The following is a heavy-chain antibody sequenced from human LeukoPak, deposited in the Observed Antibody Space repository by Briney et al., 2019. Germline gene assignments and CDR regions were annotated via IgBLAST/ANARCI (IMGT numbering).Heavy chain of an antibody. CDR3: AADVPSPLAQIDY. CDR2: IRADGTI. D-gene: IGHD1-14*01. Sequence: PGGSLRLFCAASGFTFSNAWMSWVRQAPGKGLEWVARIRADGTIEYAAPVKGRFTISRHDSMNTLSLQMDSLKTGDTAVYYCAADVPSPLAQIDYWGQGTPVSVSS. V-gene: IGHV3-15*01. CDR1: GFTFSNAW. J-gene: IGHJ4*02.